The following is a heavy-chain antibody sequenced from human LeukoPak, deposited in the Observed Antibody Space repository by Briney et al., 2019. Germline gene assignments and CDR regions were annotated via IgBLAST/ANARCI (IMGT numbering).Heavy chain of an antibody. J-gene: IGHJ4*02. CDR1: GFTLSKYA. Sequence: GGSLRLSCAASGFTLSKYAMNWVRQAPGKGLEWVSGIDGSGGRPPSADSVKGRFTISRDISKNTLYLQMDSLRAEDTAAYYCARGKDHDFWNPFDHWGQGTLVTVSS. CDR2: IDGSGGRP. D-gene: IGHD3-3*01. CDR3: ARGKDHDFWNPFDH. V-gene: IGHV3-23*01.